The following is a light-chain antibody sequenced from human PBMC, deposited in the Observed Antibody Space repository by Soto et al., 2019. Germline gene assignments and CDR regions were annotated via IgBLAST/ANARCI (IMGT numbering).Light chain of an antibody. CDR1: QSVSSSY. CDR2: DTS. CDR3: QQYDSSPWT. V-gene: IGKV3-20*01. Sequence: EIVLTQSPGTLSLSPGERATLSCRASQSVSSSYLAWYQQTPGQAPRLLVYDTSYRATGVPDRFSGSGSGTDFTLTISRLEPEDSAVYYCQQYDSSPWTFGQGTNVEIK. J-gene: IGKJ1*01.